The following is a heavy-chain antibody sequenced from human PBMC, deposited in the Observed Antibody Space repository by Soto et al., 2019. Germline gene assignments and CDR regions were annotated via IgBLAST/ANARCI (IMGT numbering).Heavy chain of an antibody. CDR1: GGSISSSNW. Sequence: PSETLSLTCAVSGGSISSSNWWSWVRQPPGKGLEWIGEIYHSGSTNYNPSLKSRVTISVDKSKNQFSLKLSSVTAADTAVYYCARGQRCSSTSCYTWAYYYYGMDVWGQGTTVTVSS. V-gene: IGHV4-4*02. CDR3: ARGQRCSSTSCYTWAYYYYGMDV. CDR2: IYHSGST. J-gene: IGHJ6*02. D-gene: IGHD2-2*02.